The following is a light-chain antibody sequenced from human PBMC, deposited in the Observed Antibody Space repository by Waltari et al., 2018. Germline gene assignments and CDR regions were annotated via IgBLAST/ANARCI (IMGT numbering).Light chain of an antibody. Sequence: DIVMTQSPDSLAVSLGERATINCKSSQSVFYSANSMNYLAWFQQKPGQPPKLLIYWASNRESGVPDRFIGSGSGTDFTLTITSLQAEDVAVYYCQQYYGAPRTFGQGTKVEIK. CDR1: QSVFYSANSMNY. CDR3: QQYYGAPRT. CDR2: WAS. J-gene: IGKJ1*01. V-gene: IGKV4-1*01.